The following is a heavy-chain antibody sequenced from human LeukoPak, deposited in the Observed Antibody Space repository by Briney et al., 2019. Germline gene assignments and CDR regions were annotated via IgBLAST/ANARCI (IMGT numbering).Heavy chain of an antibody. CDR1: GFTFSSYA. CDR3: SRNQLDGYNHMAPHDY. J-gene: IGHJ4*02. V-gene: IGHV3-30-3*01. D-gene: IGHD5-24*01. CDR2: ISYDGSNK. Sequence: GRSLRLSCAASGFTFSSYAMHWVRQAPGKGLEWVAVISYDGSNKYYADSVKGRFTISRDNSKNTLYLQMNSLRAEDTAVYYCSRNQLDGYNHMAPHDYWGQGTLVTVSS.